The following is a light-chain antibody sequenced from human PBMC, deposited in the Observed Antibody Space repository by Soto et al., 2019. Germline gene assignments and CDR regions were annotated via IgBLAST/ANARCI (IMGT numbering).Light chain of an antibody. J-gene: IGKJ4*01. CDR2: GTS. V-gene: IGKV3-15*01. Sequence: EIVFTQSPATLSLSPGERATLSCRASQSVSSNLAWYQQKPGQAPRLLMYGTSIRANGIPARFSGSGSGTELTLTISSLQSEDFAVYYCQQYDKWPTVTFGGGTKVDIK. CDR3: QQYDKWPTVT. CDR1: QSVSSN.